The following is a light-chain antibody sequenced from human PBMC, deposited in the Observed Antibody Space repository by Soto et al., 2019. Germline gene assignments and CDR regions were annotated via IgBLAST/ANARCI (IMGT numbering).Light chain of an antibody. CDR1: RRDVCGFNY. J-gene: IGLJ1*01. CDR2: EVS. Sequence: QSSLGQPASVSGSPVQSITISCTATRRDVCGFNYFSWVQQHPGKAPKLMIYEVSTRPSGVSNRFSGSKSGNTASLTISGLQAEDEADYYCGSYTRIXTYVVGTGTKVXV. V-gene: IGLV2-14*01. CDR3: GSYTRIXTYV.